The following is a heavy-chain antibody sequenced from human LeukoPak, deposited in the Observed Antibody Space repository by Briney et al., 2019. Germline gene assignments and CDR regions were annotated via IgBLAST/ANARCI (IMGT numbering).Heavy chain of an antibody. D-gene: IGHD1-1*01. CDR3: AREGGTGFDY. CDR1: GFTFSSYA. CDR2: ISYDGSNK. J-gene: IGHJ4*02. Sequence: GRSLRLSCAASGFTFSSYAMHWVRQAPGKGLEWVAVISYDGSNKYYADSVKGRFTISRDNSKNTLYLQMNSLRAEDTAVYYCAREGGTGFDYWGQGNLVTVSS. V-gene: IGHV3-30*04.